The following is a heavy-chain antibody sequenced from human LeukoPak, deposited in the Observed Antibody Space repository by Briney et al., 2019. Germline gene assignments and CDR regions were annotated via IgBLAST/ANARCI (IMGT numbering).Heavy chain of an antibody. CDR3: VRDHLWAFDY. D-gene: IGHD1-26*01. CDR1: GFPFSSYT. Sequence: GGSLRLSCAASGFPFSSYTMNWVRQAPGKGLEWVSFILNGNTVSYADPVQGRFTISRDNAQNPLYLQMNSLRAEDSAVYYCVRDHLWAFDYWGQGILVTVSS. CDR2: ILNGNTV. V-gene: IGHV3-21*01. J-gene: IGHJ4*02.